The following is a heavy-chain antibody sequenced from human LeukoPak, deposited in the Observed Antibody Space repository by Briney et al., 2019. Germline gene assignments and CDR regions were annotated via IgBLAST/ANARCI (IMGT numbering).Heavy chain of an antibody. D-gene: IGHD4-23*01. J-gene: IGHJ4*02. CDR1: GFTFSSYA. CDR3: ARAPDGGNSDY. CDR2: ISYDGSNK. Sequence: GGSLRLSCEASGFTFSSYAMHWVRQAPGKGLEWVAVISYDGSNKYYADSVKGRFTISRDNSKNTLYLQMNSLRAEDTAVYYCARAPDGGNSDYWGQGTLVTVSS. V-gene: IGHV3-30-3*01.